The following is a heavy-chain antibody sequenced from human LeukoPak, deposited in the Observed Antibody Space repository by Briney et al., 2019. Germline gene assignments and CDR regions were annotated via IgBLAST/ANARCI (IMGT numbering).Heavy chain of an antibody. CDR2: IIPIFGTA. CDR3: ARALTTVTTSYYYYGMDV. CDR1: GGTFSSYA. J-gene: IGHJ6*02. D-gene: IGHD4-11*01. Sequence: SVKVSCKASGGTFSSYAISWVRQAPGQGLERMGGIIPIFGTANYAQKFQGRVTITADESTSTAYMELSSLRSEDTAVYYCARALTTVTTSYYYYGMDVWGQGTTVTVSS. V-gene: IGHV1-69*13.